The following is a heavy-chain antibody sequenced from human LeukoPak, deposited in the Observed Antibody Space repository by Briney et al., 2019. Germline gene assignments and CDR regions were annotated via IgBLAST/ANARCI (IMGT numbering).Heavy chain of an antibody. CDR3: ARAVWELHPFDY. V-gene: IGHV3-48*03. D-gene: IGHD1-26*01. Sequence: PGGSLRLSCAASGFTFSSYEMNWVRQAPGKGLEWVSYISSSGSTIYYADSVKGRFTISRDNAKNSLYLQMNSLRAEDTAVYYCARAVWELHPFDYWGQRTLVTVSS. CDR2: ISSSGSTI. CDR1: GFTFSSYE. J-gene: IGHJ4*02.